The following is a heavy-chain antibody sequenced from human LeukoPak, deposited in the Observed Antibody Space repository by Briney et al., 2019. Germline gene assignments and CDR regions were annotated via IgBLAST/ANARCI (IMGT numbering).Heavy chain of an antibody. CDR3: ARIFSGYYYALDY. Sequence: PSETLSLTCTVSGGSISSYYWSWIRQPPGKGLEWIGYIYYSGSTNYNPSLKSRVTISVDTSKNQFSLELSSVTAADTAVYYCARIFSGYYYALDYWGQGTLVTVSS. J-gene: IGHJ4*02. CDR2: IYYSGST. CDR1: GGSISSYY. D-gene: IGHD3-22*01. V-gene: IGHV4-59*01.